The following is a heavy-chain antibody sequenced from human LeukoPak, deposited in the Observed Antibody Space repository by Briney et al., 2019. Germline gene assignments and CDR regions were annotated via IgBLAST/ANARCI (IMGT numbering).Heavy chain of an antibody. CDR2: ISWDGGST. J-gene: IGHJ4*02. Sequence: GGSLRLSCAASGFTFDDYTMHWVRQAPGKGLEWVSLISWDGGSTYYADSVKGRFTISRDNSKNSLYLQMNSLRAEDTAVYYCASVSYYGRKGFDYWGQGTLVTVSS. D-gene: IGHD3-10*01. V-gene: IGHV3-43*01. CDR1: GFTFDDYT. CDR3: ASVSYYGRKGFDY.